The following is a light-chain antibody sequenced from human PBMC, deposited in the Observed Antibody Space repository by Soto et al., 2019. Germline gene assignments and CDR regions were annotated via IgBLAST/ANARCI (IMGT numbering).Light chain of an antibody. CDR3: SSYTRSSTHV. CDR1: SSDVGGYNY. CDR2: DVR. Sequence: QSVLTQPASVSASPGQSITISCTGTSSDVGGYNYVSWYQQHPGKAPKLMIYDVRNRPSGVSDRFSGSKSGNTASLTISGLQAEDEADYYCSSYTRSSTHVCVTGTKVTVL. V-gene: IGLV2-14*01. J-gene: IGLJ1*01.